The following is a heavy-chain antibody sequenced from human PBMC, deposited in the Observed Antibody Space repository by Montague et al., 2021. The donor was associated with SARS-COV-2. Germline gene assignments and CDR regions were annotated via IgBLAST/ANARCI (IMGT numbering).Heavy chain of an antibody. V-gene: IGHV4-31*03. CDR1: GDSIGSGGFY. CDR3: GGGGFYDCAATSCTTTDAFDT. J-gene: IGHJ3*02. CDR2: IYHSGST. D-gene: IGHD2-2*01. Sequence: TLSLTCSVSGDSIGSGGFYCTWIRHLPGKGLEWLGNIYHSGSTYFNPSLKSRLTMSVDTSKQHFSLNLTSVTAADTAVYYCGGGGFYDCAATSCTTTDAFDTWGQGTMVTVSS.